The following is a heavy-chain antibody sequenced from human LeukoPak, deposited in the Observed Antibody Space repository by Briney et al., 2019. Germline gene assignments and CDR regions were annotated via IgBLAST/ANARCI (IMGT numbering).Heavy chain of an antibody. D-gene: IGHD3-10*01. V-gene: IGHV4-34*01. J-gene: IGHJ4*02. CDR2: INHSGST. CDR1: GGSFSGYY. CDR3: ARGLSSYYYGSGYGY. Sequence: SETLSLTCAVYGGSFSGYYWSWIRQPPGKGLEWIGEINHSGSTNYNPSLKSRVTISVDTSKNQFSLKLSSVTAADTAVYYCARGLSSYYYGSGYGYWGQGTLVTVSS.